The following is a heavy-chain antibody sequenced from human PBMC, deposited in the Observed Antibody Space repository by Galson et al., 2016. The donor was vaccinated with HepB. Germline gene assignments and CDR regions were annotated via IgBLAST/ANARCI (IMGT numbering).Heavy chain of an antibody. J-gene: IGHJ4*02. V-gene: IGHV3-30*18. CDR2: ISHNGNYK. Sequence: SLRLSCAGSGFTFSRFGLNWVRQAPGKGLDLVAVISHNGNYKYYADSVKGRFTISRDNSKTTVYLQMNSLRAEDTAVYYCAKDPSRLLEAGRLDSWGQGTLVTVSS. CDR3: AKDPSRLLEAGRLDS. CDR1: GFTFSRFG. D-gene: IGHD6-19*01.